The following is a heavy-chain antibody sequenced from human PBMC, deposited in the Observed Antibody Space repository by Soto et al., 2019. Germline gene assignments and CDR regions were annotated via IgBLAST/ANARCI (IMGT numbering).Heavy chain of an antibody. CDR2: IYWDDDK. CDR3: AHRAITGTHLDY. Sequence: QITLKESGPPLVRPTQTLTLTCTFSGLSLTTSGEGVIWIRQPPGKALEWLALIYWDDDKRYSPSLKSRLTVTQDSSKNQVVLTMSNMDPVDTGTYFCAHRAITGTHLDYWGQGTLVSVSS. CDR1: GLSLTTSGEG. D-gene: IGHD1-20*01. V-gene: IGHV2-5*02. J-gene: IGHJ4*02.